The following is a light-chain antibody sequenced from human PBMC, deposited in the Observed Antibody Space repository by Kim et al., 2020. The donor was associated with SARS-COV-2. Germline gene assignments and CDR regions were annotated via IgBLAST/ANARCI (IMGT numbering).Light chain of an antibody. V-gene: IGLV3-19*01. CDR2: GEN. CDR3: NSRDSSGNHWV. Sequence: ALGQTVRITCQGDSLRSYYASWYQQKPGQAPILVIHGENNRPSGIPDRFSGSSSGNTASLTITGAQAEDEADYYCNSRDSSGNHWVFGGGTQLTVL. J-gene: IGLJ3*02. CDR1: SLRSYY.